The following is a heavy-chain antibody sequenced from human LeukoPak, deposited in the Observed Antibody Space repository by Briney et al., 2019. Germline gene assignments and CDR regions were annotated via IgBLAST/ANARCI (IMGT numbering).Heavy chain of an antibody. Sequence: SETLSLTCTVSGGSISSYYWSWIRQPAGKGLGWIGRIYTSGSTNYNPSLKSRVTMSVDTSKNQFSLKLSSVTAADTAVYYCAREVYCSGGSCYSFDYWGQGTLVTVSS. V-gene: IGHV4-4*07. CDR2: IYTSGST. J-gene: IGHJ4*02. D-gene: IGHD2-15*01. CDR3: AREVYCSGGSCYSFDY. CDR1: GGSISSYY.